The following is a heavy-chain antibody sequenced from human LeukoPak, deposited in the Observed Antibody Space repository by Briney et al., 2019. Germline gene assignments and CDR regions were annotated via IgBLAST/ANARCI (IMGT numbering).Heavy chain of an antibody. J-gene: IGHJ4*02. CDR1: GFIFGDYA. CDR2: IAFDDTDR. V-gene: IGHV3-30*04. CDR3: TNSDDYGDY. Sequence: GSLRLSCAASGFIFGDYAMHWVRQAPGKGLEWVAAIAFDDTDRYYIDSVKGRFTISRDDSKNTLYLHMTSLRAEDTAVYYCTNSDDYGDYWGQGTLVTVSS.